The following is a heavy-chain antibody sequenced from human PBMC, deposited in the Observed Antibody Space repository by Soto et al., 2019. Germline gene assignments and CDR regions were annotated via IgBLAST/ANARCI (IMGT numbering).Heavy chain of an antibody. CDR3: AHSPQVTVTTYFFDS. J-gene: IGHJ4*02. D-gene: IGHD2-21*02. CDR1: GFSLSTSGVG. V-gene: IGHV2-5*02. CDR2: LYWGDDK. Sequence: QITLKESGPSLVKPTQTLTLTCSFSGFSLSTSGVGVGWFRQPPGKALEWLALLYWGDDKRYRPSLKRRLTVTKDPSKHSMDLTMTNVDPADTATYYCAHSPQVTVTTYFFDSWGQGTLVTVSS.